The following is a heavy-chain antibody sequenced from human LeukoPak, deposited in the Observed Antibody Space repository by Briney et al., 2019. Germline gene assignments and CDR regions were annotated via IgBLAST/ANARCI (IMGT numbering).Heavy chain of an antibody. Sequence: GGSLRLSCAASGFTFNSYTMNWVRRAPGKGLECVSSISSSNSYIYYADSVKGRFTISRDNAKNSLYLQMNSLRAEDTAVYYCARQGYSYGGFDYWGQGTLVTVSS. V-gene: IGHV3-21*01. CDR3: ARQGYSYGGFDY. J-gene: IGHJ4*02. CDR2: ISSSNSYI. D-gene: IGHD5-18*01. CDR1: GFTFNSYT.